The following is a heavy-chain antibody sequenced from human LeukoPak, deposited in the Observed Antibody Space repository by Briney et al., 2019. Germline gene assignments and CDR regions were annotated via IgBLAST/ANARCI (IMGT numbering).Heavy chain of an antibody. CDR1: VYTFEDYA. Sequence: GRSLRLSCAASVYTFEDYAMHWVRQAPGKGLKWVSGISWNSGSIGYADSVKGRFTISRDNAKNSLYLQMNSLRAEDTALYYCAKDRQWELLNGMDVWGQGTTVTVSS. J-gene: IGHJ6*02. CDR3: AKDRQWELLNGMDV. D-gene: IGHD1-26*01. CDR2: ISWNSGSI. V-gene: IGHV3-9*01.